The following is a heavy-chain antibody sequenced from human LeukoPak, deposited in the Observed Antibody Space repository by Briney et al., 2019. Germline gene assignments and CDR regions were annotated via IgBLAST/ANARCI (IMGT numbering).Heavy chain of an antibody. CDR3: ARGELLATVVTPGGLNWFDS. V-gene: IGHV4-34*01. Sequence: SETLSLTCAAYGGSFSDSFWSWIRQPPGKGLEWIGEINHSGSTNYNPSLKSRVTISVDTSKNQFSLKLNSVTAADTAVYYCARGELLATVVTPGGLNWFDSWGQGTLVTVSS. CDR2: INHSGST. J-gene: IGHJ5*01. CDR1: GGSFSDSF. D-gene: IGHD4-23*01.